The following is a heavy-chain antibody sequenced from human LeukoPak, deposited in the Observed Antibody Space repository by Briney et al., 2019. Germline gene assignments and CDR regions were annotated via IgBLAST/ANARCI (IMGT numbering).Heavy chain of an antibody. V-gene: IGHV5-51*01. CDR1: GYSFTSDW. CDR2: IYPGNSDT. D-gene: IGHD6-13*01. Sequence: GESLKISCKSSGYSFTSDWIGWVRQMPGKGLELMGIIYPGNSDTRYSPAFQGQVTISADKSISTAYLQWNSLKASDTAMYYCARLLRNIAAAVYYFDYWGQGTLVTVSS. CDR3: ARLLRNIAAAVYYFDY. J-gene: IGHJ4*02.